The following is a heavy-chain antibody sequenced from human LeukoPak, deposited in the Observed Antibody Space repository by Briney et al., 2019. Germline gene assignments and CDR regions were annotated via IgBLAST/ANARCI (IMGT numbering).Heavy chain of an antibody. CDR3: ARSPLSLYCSGGSCYLDY. V-gene: IGHV3-33*01. D-gene: IGHD2-15*01. CDR2: IWYDGSNK. J-gene: IGHJ4*02. Sequence: GGSLRLSCAASGFTFSSYGMHWVRQAPGKGLEWVAVIWYDGSNKYYADSVKGRFTISRDNSKNTLYLQMNSLRAEDTAVYYCARSPLSLYCSGGSCYLDYWGQGTLVTVSS. CDR1: GFTFSSYG.